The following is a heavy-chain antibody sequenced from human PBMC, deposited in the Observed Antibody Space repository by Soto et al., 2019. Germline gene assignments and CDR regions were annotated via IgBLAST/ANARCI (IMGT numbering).Heavy chain of an antibody. J-gene: IGHJ3*02. CDR3: AKDHYYEPAGAFDI. CDR2: ISGSGGTT. V-gene: IGHV3-23*01. Sequence: EVQLLESGGGLVQPGGSLRLSCAASGFTFSRFAMSWVRQAPGQGLEWVSSISGSGGTTYYADSVKGRFTISRDNSKTALYPRMNGLRAEYTAVSYCAKDHYYEPAGAFDIWGQGTMVTVSS. CDR1: GFTFSRFA. D-gene: IGHD3-22*01.